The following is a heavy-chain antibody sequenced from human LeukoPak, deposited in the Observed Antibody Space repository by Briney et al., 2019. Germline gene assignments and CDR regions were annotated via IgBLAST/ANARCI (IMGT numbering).Heavy chain of an antibody. CDR2: INDDGTTT. CDR3: ARGLGSPTDY. D-gene: IGHD1-26*01. V-gene: IGHV3-74*01. CDR1: GFTFRTSW. Sequence: GGSLRLSCAASGFTFRTSWMHWLRQAPGKGLVWVSRINDDGTTTTYADSVKGRFTISRDNAKSTLYLQMNSLRAEDTAVYYCARGLGSPTDYWGRGTLVTVSS. J-gene: IGHJ4*02.